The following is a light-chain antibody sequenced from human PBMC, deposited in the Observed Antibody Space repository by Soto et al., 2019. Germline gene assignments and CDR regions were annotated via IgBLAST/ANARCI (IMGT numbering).Light chain of an antibody. CDR2: AAS. V-gene: IGKV3-15*01. J-gene: IGKJ5*01. CDR3: QPYNNWIT. CDR1: QSVGSY. Sequence: RGMTQYPATLSVSPGERATLSCRASQSVGSYLAWFQHKPGQAPRLLIYAASNRATGVPARFSGSWSGTEFTLTISSLQSEDFPVYYCQPYNNWITFAQGTRLEIK.